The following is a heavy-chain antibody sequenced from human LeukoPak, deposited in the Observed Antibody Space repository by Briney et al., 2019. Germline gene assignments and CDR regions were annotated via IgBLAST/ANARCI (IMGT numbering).Heavy chain of an antibody. D-gene: IGHD3-10*01. Sequence: SQTLSLTCTVSGGSISSGSYYWSWIRQPAGRGLEWIGRIYTSGSTNYNPSLKSRVTVSVDTSKNQFSLKLSSVTAADTAVYYCARGQVYYGSGSYYHYYYYYYIDVWGKGTTVTVSS. CDR3: ARGQVYYGSGSYYHYYYYYYIDV. V-gene: IGHV4-61*02. CDR2: IYTSGST. J-gene: IGHJ6*03. CDR1: GGSISSGSYY.